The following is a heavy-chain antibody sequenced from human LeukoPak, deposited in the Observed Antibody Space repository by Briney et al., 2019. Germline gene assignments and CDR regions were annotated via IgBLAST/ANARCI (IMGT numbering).Heavy chain of an antibody. Sequence: PGGSLRLSCAASGFTFSSYAMSWVRQAPGKGLEWVSVIYSGGSTYYADSVKGRFTISRDNSKNTLYLQMNSLRAEDTAVYYCARGFGGVYYYYGMDVWGQGTTVTVSS. J-gene: IGHJ6*02. V-gene: IGHV3-66*01. CDR3: ARGFGGVYYYYGMDV. D-gene: IGHD3-10*01. CDR2: IYSGGST. CDR1: GFTFSSYA.